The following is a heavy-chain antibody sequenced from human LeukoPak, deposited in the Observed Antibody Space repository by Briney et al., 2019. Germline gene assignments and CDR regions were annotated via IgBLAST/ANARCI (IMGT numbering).Heavy chain of an antibody. J-gene: IGHJ4*02. CDR1: GGTFSSYT. Sequence: ASVKVSCKASGGTFSSYTISWVRQAPGQGLEWMGRIIPILGIANYAQKFQGRVTITADKSTSRAYMELSSLRSEDTAVYYCARVSPDGYFDYWGQGALVTVSS. CDR3: ARVSPDGYFDY. V-gene: IGHV1-69*02. D-gene: IGHD2/OR15-2a*01. CDR2: IIPILGIA.